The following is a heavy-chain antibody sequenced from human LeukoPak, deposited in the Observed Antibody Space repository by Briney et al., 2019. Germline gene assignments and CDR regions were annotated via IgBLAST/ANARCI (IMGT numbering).Heavy chain of an antibody. Sequence: ASVKVSCKASGYTFINYGISWVRQAPGQGLEWMGWISAYNGNTNYAQKFQGRVTMTTDTSTSTAYMELRSLRSDDTAVYYCARCTGGGSCYGVRYWGQGTLVTVSS. V-gene: IGHV1-18*01. CDR2: ISAYNGNT. CDR3: ARCTGGGSCYGVRY. J-gene: IGHJ4*02. CDR1: GYTFINYG. D-gene: IGHD2-15*01.